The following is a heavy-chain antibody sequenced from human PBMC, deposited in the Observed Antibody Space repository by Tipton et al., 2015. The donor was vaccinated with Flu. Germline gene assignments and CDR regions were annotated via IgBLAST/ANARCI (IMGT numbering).Heavy chain of an antibody. CDR2: INPSGGST. CDR1: GYTFTSYG. D-gene: IGHD2-21*01. V-gene: IGHV1-46*01. Sequence: QSGAEVKKPGASVKVSCKASGYTFTSYGISWVRQAPGQGLEWMGIINPSGGSTSYAQKFQGRVTMTRDTSTSTVYMELSSLRSEDTAVYYCAREAYCGGDCYNYYYGMDVWGQGTTVTVSS. CDR3: AREAYCGGDCYNYYYGMDV. J-gene: IGHJ6*02.